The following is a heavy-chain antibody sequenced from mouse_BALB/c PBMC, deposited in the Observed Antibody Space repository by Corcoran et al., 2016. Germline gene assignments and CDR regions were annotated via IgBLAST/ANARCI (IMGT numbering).Heavy chain of an antibody. Sequence: EVQLQQSGAELVKPGASVKLSCTASGFNIKDTYMHWVKQRPEQGLEWIGRIDPANGNTKYDPKFQGKATITADTSSNTAYLQLSSLTSEDTAVYYCARRGYGSSYWFAYWCQGTLVTVSA. J-gene: IGHJ3*01. D-gene: IGHD1-1*01. CDR2: IDPANGNT. V-gene: IGHV14-3*02. CDR1: GFNIKDTY. CDR3: ARRGYGSSYWFAY.